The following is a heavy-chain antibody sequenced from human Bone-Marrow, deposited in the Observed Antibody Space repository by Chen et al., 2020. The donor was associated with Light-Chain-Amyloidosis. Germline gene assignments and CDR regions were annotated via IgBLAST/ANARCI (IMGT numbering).Heavy chain of an antibody. V-gene: IGHV4-31*03. Sequence: QVQLQESGPGLVKPSQTLSLTCTVPGGSISSRGYYWSWIRQHPGKGLEWIGYIYYSGSTYYNPSLKSRVTISVDTSKNQFSLKLSSVTAADTAVYYCARDLHCSSTSCSWFDPWGQGTLVTVSS. D-gene: IGHD2-2*01. CDR1: GGSISSRGYY. J-gene: IGHJ5*02. CDR3: ARDLHCSSTSCSWFDP. CDR2: IYYSGST.